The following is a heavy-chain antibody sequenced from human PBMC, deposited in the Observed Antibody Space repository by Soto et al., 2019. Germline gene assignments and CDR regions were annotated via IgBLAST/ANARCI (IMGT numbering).Heavy chain of an antibody. V-gene: IGHV3-23*01. CDR2: ISGSGGST. D-gene: IGHD6-19*01. Sequence: GGSLRLSCVASGFSFKNQDMCWVRQAPGKELEWVSAISGSGGSTYYADSVKGRFTISRDNSKNTLYLQMNSLRAEDTAVYYCAKDKGIAVAGTGYWGQGTLVTVSS. CDR3: AKDKGIAVAGTGY. CDR1: GFSFKNQD. J-gene: IGHJ4*02.